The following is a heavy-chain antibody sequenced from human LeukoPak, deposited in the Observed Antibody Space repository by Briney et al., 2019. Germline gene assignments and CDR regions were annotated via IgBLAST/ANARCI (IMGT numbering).Heavy chain of an antibody. CDR1: GFTFSSYD. J-gene: IGHJ4*02. D-gene: IGHD4-17*01. Sequence: PGGSLRLSCAASGFTFSSYDMHWVRQATGKGLEWVSAIGTAGDTYYPGSVKGRFTISRENAKNSLYLQMNSLRAGDTAVYYCARSSHYGDYPYFDYWGQGTLVTVSS. V-gene: IGHV3-13*01. CDR2: IGTAGDT. CDR3: ARSSHYGDYPYFDY.